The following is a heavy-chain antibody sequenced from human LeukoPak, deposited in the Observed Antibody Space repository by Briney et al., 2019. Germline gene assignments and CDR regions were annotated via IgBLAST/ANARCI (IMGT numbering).Heavy chain of an antibody. CDR1: GGSIGSFY. CDR3: ARGAVDTSMGVY. CDR2: IYYRGST. J-gene: IGHJ4*02. Sequence: SETLSLTCTVSGGSIGSFYWSWIRQPPGKGLEWIGYIYYRGSTDYNPSLKSRVTISVDTSKNQFSLKLSSVTAADTAVYSCARGAVDTSMGVYWGQGTLVTVSS. D-gene: IGHD5-18*01. V-gene: IGHV4-59*13.